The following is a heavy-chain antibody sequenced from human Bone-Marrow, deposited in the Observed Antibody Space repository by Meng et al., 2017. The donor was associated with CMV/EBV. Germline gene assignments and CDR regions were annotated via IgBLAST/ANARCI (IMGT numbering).Heavy chain of an antibody. CDR1: GYTFTSYD. CDR3: AREPYYDFWSGYYINSYLDGYYYGMAF. CDR2: MNPNSGNT. V-gene: IGHV1-8*01. Sequence: ASVKVSCKASGYTFTSYDINWVRQATGQGLEWMGWMNPNSGNTGYAQKFQGRVTMTRNTSISTAYMELSSLRSEDTAVYYCAREPYYDFWSGYYINSYLDGYYYGMAFWGPGNTVTCSS. J-gene: IGHJ6*01. D-gene: IGHD3-3*01.